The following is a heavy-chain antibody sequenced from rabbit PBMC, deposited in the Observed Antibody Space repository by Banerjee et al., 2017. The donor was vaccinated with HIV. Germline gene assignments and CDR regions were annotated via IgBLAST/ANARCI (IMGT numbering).Heavy chain of an antibody. J-gene: IGHJ4*01. CDR3: ARAGYGGSGYAEYFNL. CDR1: GFSFSNGYV. D-gene: IGHD8-1*01. CDR2: IYAGSSGST. V-gene: IGHV1S45*01. Sequence: QEQLVESGGDLVKPEGSLTLTCTASGFSFSNGYVMCWVRQAPGKGLEWIACIYAGSSGSTYYASWAKGRFTISKTSSTTVTLQMTSLTAADTATYFCARAGYGGSGYAEYFNLWGQGTLVTVS.